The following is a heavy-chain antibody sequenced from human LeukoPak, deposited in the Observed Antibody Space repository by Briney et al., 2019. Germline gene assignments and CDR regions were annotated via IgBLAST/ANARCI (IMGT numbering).Heavy chain of an antibody. CDR3: ARTPPNLDIVVVVAANYFDY. Sequence: ASVKVSCKASGYTFTGYYMHWVRQAPGQGLEWMGWINPNSGGTNYAQKFQGRVTMTRDTSISTAYMELSRLRSDDTAVYYCARTPPNLDIVVVVAANYFDYWGQGPLVTVSS. CDR2: INPNSGGT. V-gene: IGHV1-2*02. CDR1: GYTFTGYY. J-gene: IGHJ4*02. D-gene: IGHD2-15*01.